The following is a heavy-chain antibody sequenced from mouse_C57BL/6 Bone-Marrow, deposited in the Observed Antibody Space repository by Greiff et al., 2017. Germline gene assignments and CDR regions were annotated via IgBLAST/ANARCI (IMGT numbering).Heavy chain of an antibody. CDR3: AREDYSHVGY. V-gene: IGHV1-4*01. D-gene: IGHD2-12*01. J-gene: IGHJ2*01. CDR1: GYTFTSYT. CDR2: INPSSGYT. Sequence: VQLQESGAELARPGASVKMSCKASGYTFTSYTMPWVKQRPGQGLEWIGYINPSSGYTKYNQKFKDKATLTADKSSSTAYMQLSSLTSEDSAVYYCAREDYSHVGYGGQGTTLTVSS.